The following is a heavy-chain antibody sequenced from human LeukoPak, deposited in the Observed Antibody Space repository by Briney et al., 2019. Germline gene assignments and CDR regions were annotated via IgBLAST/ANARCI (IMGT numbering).Heavy chain of an antibody. CDR3: AREGGGVAYYYGSGSYFFDY. Sequence: GASVKVSCKASGYTFTGYYMHWVRQAPGQGLEWMGWINPNSGGTNYAQKFQGRVTMTRDTSISTAYMELSRLRSDDTAVYYCAREGGGVAYYYGSGSYFFDYWGQGTLVTVSS. V-gene: IGHV1-2*02. J-gene: IGHJ4*02. CDR1: GYTFTGYY. CDR2: INPNSGGT. D-gene: IGHD3-10*01.